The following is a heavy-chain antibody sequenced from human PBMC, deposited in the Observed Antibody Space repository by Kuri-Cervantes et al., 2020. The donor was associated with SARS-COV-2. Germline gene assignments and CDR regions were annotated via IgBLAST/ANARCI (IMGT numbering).Heavy chain of an antibody. J-gene: IGHJ6*03. CDR1: GYTFTSYG. Sequence: ASVKVSCKASGYTFTSYGISWVRQAPGQGLEWMGWINPNSGGTNYAQKFQGRVTMTRDTSISTAYMELSRLRSDDTAVYYCAREGVGAHKGYYMDVWGKGTTVTVSS. V-gene: IGHV1-2*02. CDR2: INPNSGGT. D-gene: IGHD1-26*01. CDR3: AREGVGAHKGYYMDV.